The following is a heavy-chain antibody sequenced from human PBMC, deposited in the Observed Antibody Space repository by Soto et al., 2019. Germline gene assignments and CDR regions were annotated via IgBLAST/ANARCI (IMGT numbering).Heavy chain of an antibody. Sequence: GGSRRLSCVASGFIFSDYAMHWARQAPGKGLEWVALISPAGTNQYYADSAKGRFTISRDNSKHTPYLQMNSMRPEDQALYYFAPENSRNSPRQFQLWGHGTLVTVSS. CDR3: APENSRNSPRQFQL. J-gene: IGHJ1*01. CDR2: ISPAGTNQ. CDR1: GFIFSDYA. V-gene: IGHV3-30-3*01. D-gene: IGHD6-6*01.